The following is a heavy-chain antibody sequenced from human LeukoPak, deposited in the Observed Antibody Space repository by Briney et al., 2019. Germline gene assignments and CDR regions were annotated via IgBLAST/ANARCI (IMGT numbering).Heavy chain of an antibody. Sequence: SETLSLTCTVSGDSINSYYWSWIRQPAGKGLEWIGRIYSSGSTNYNPSLKSRVSMSVDTSKNQFSLKLTSVTAADTAVYYCARGGKATVVTMWGQGILVTVSS. D-gene: IGHD4-23*01. CDR3: ARGGKATVVTM. J-gene: IGHJ4*02. CDR1: GDSINSYY. V-gene: IGHV4-4*07. CDR2: IYSSGST.